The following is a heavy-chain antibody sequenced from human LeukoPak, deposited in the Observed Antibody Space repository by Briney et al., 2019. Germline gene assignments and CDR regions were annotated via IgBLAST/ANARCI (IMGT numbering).Heavy chain of an antibody. Sequence: GGSLRLSCAASGFIFSSYWMHWVRQAPGKGLVWVSRINSDGSDTTYADSVKGRFTISRDNAKNTLYLRMNGLRAEDTAVYYCARVRGGYYSDFWGQGTLVTVSS. CDR1: GFIFSSYW. D-gene: IGHD3-22*01. CDR3: ARVRGGYYSDF. CDR2: INSDGSDT. J-gene: IGHJ4*02. V-gene: IGHV3-74*01.